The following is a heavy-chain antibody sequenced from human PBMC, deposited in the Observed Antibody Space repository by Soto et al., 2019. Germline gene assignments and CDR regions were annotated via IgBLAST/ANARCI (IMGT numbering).Heavy chain of an antibody. V-gene: IGHV3-11*05. CDR2: ISSSSSYT. D-gene: IGHD3-16*02. CDR3: ARGGTFGGVIVDY. CDR1: GFTFSDYY. J-gene: IGHJ4*02. Sequence: PGGSLRLSCAASGFTFSDYYMSWIRQAPGKGLEWVSYISSSSSYTNYADSVKGRFTISRDNAKNSLYLQMNSLRAEDTAVYYCARGGTFGGVIVDYWGQGTLVTVSS.